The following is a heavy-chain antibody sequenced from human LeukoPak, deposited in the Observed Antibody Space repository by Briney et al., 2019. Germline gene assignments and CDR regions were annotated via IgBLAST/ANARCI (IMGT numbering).Heavy chain of an antibody. Sequence: PGGSLRLSCATSGFTFSSYEMNWVRQAPGKGLEWVSYISSSGSTIYYADSVRGRFTISRDNAKNSLYLQMNSLRAEGTAVYYCARDQVDTGAFDIWGQGTVVTVSS. CDR1: GFTFSSYE. CDR2: ISSSGSTI. J-gene: IGHJ3*02. V-gene: IGHV3-48*03. D-gene: IGHD5-18*01. CDR3: ARDQVDTGAFDI.